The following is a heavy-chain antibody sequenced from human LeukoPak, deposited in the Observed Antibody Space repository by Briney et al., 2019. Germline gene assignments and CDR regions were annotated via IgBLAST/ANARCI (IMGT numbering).Heavy chain of an antibody. Sequence: GGSLRLSCAASGFTFSSYSMNWVRQAPGKGLEWVSSISSSSSYIYYADSVKGRFTISRDNAKNSLYLQMTRLRAEDTAVYYCARSGYSYGSLLRGFDPWGQGTLVTVSS. CDR1: GFTFSSYS. J-gene: IGHJ5*02. CDR3: ARSGYSYGSLLRGFDP. V-gene: IGHV3-21*01. CDR2: ISSSSSYI. D-gene: IGHD5-18*01.